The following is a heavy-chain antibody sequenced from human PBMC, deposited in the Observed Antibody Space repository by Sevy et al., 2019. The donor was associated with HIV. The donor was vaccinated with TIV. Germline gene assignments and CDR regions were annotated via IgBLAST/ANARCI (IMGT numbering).Heavy chain of an antibody. D-gene: IGHD3-10*01. J-gene: IGHJ4*02. Sequence: GESLKISCAASGFTFSTYSMNWVRQAPGKGLEWVSYISSSSSTIYYADSVKGRFTISRDNAKNSLYLQMNSLRAEDTAVYYCASPLPFYYGSGSEEFDYWGRGTLVTVSS. CDR3: ASPLPFYYGSGSEEFDY. CDR1: GFTFSTYS. V-gene: IGHV3-48*01. CDR2: ISSSSSTI.